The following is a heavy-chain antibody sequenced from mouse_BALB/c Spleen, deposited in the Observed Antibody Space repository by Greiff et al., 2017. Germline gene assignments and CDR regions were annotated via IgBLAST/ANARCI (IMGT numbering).Heavy chain of an antibody. Sequence: EVQLQESGTVLARPGASVKMSCKASGYTFTSYWMHWVKQRPGQGLEWIGAIYPGNSDTSYNQKFKGKAKLTAVTSTSTAYMELSSLTNEDSAVYYCTKGGTTATGYAMDYWGQGTSVTVSS. V-gene: IGHV1-5*01. CDR3: TKGGTTATGYAMDY. CDR1: GYTFTSYW. J-gene: IGHJ4*01. D-gene: IGHD1-2*01. CDR2: IYPGNSDT.